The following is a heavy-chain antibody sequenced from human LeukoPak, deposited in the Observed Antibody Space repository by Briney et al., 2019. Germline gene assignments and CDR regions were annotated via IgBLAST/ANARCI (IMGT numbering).Heavy chain of an antibody. CDR1: GGSISSYY. CDR3: ARANSGSNFVFDY. D-gene: IGHD6-19*01. CDR2: IYYSGST. J-gene: IGHJ4*02. V-gene: IGHV4-59*08. Sequence: PSETLSLTCTVSGGSISSYYWSWIRQPPGKGLEWIAYIYYSGSTNYNPSLKSRVTISVGTSKNQFSLKLSSVTAADTAVYYCARANSGSNFVFDYWGQGTLVTVSS.